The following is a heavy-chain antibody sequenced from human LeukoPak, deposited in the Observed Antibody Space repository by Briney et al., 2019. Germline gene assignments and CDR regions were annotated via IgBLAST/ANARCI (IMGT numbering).Heavy chain of an antibody. CDR1: GYTFTRYA. V-gene: IGHV7-4-1*02. CDR2: INPKTGNP. CDR3: ARDSSSAWDPDLDY. D-gene: IGHD6-19*01. Sequence: ASVKVSCKASGYTFTRYAVNWVRQAPGQGLEWMGWINPKTGNPTYAQGFTGRFVFSLDTSVSTAYLQISSLKAEDTAVYYCARDSSSAWDPDLDYWGQGTLVTVSS. J-gene: IGHJ4*02.